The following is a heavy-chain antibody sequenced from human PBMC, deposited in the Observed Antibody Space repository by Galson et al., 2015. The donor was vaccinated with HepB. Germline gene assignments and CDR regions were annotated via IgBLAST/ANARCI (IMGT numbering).Heavy chain of an antibody. D-gene: IGHD3-16*01. CDR1: GYTFTSYA. CDR2: INAGNGNT. J-gene: IGHJ6*02. CDR3: ARALAAQTYYYYYGMDV. Sequence: CKASGYTFTSYAMHWVRQAPGQRLEWMGWINAGNGNTKYSQKFQGRVTITRDTSASTAYMELSSLRSEDTAVYYCARALAAQTYYYYYGMDVWGQGTTVTVSS. V-gene: IGHV1-3*01.